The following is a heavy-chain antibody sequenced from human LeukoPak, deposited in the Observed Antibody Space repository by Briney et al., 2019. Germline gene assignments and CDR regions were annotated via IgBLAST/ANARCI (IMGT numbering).Heavy chain of an antibody. V-gene: IGHV4-34*01. CDR1: GGSFSGYY. D-gene: IGHD6-6*01. J-gene: IGHJ5*02. Sequence: KSSETLSLTCAVYGGSFSGYYWSWIRQPPGKGLEWIGEINHSGSTNYNPSLKSRVTISVDTSKNQFSLKLSSVTAADTAVYYCARGGAGSIAALARGFDPWGQGTLVTVSS. CDR3: ARGGAGSIAALARGFDP. CDR2: INHSGST.